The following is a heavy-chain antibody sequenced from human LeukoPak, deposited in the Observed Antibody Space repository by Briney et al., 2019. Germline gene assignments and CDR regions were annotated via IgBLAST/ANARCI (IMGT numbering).Heavy chain of an antibody. CDR2: TSSSGSTI. Sequence: GGSLRLSCAASGFTFSDYYMSWLRQAPGKGLEWVSYTSSSGSTIYYADSVKGRFTISRDNAKNSLYLQMNSLRAEDTAVYYCARGGPTPPNSSGYYPDYWGQGTLVTVSS. D-gene: IGHD3-22*01. J-gene: IGHJ4*02. CDR1: GFTFSDYY. CDR3: ARGGPTPPNSSGYYPDY. V-gene: IGHV3-11*04.